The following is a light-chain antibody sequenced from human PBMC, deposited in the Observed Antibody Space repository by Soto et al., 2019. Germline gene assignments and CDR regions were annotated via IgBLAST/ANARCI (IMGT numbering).Light chain of an antibody. Sequence: EIVLTQSPGTLSLSPGERATLSCRASQNVRSPYLAWYQQKPGQAPRLLIYAASSRAAGIPDRFSGSGSGTDFTLTISRLEPEDCAVYYCQQYGKSAWTFGQGTKVEIK. J-gene: IGKJ1*01. CDR3: QQYGKSAWT. V-gene: IGKV3-20*01. CDR1: QNVRSPY. CDR2: AAS.